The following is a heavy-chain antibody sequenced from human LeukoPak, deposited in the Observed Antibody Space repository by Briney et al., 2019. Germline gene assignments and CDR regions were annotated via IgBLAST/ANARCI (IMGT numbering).Heavy chain of an antibody. Sequence: SETLSLTCTVSGASISSYYWSWIRQPAGKGLEWIGRIYSSGSTDYNPSLKSRVTMSIDTSKNQFSLKLRSMTAADTAVYYCARGYDSGSNWFDPWGQGTLVTVSS. D-gene: IGHD6-19*01. CDR2: IYSSGST. J-gene: IGHJ5*02. CDR3: ARGYDSGSNWFDP. V-gene: IGHV4-4*07. CDR1: GASISSYY.